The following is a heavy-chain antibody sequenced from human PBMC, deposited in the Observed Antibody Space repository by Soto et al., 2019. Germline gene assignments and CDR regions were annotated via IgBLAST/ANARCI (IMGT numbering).Heavy chain of an antibody. Sequence: SETLSLTCTVSSGSISSYYWSWIRQSPGKGLEWIGYIYYSGSTNYNPSLKGRVTISVDTSKNQFSLKLSSVTAADTAVYYCGRHVGPSPLGYYYYYMDVWGKGTTVTVSS. CDR1: SGSISSYY. V-gene: IGHV4-59*08. CDR2: IYYSGST. CDR3: GRHVGPSPLGYYYYYMDV. J-gene: IGHJ6*03. D-gene: IGHD1-26*01.